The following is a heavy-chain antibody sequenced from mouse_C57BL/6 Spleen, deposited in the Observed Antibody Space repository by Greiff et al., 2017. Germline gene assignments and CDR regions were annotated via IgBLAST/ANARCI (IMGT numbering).Heavy chain of an antibody. J-gene: IGHJ4*01. CDR3: TRDGYYYAMDY. CDR1: GYTFTDYE. CDR2: IDPETGGT. D-gene: IGHD2-3*01. V-gene: IGHV1-15*01. Sequence: QVQLQQSGAELVRPGASVTLSCTASGYTFTDYEMHWVKQTPVHGLEWIGAIDPETGGTAYNQKFKGKAILTADKSSSTAYMELRSLTSEDSAVYYCTRDGYYYAMDYWGQGTSVTVSS.